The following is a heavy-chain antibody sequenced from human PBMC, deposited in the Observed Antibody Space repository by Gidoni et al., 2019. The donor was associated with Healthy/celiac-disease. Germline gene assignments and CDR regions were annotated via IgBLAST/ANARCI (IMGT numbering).Heavy chain of an antibody. CDR3: ARDPGGSSGYYYGY. V-gene: IGHV3-53*01. Sequence: VLLVESGGGLIQPGGSLRLSCSASGFTASSTYMSWVRQAPGKGLEWVSVIYSGGSTYYADSVKGRFTISRDNSKNTLYLQMNSLRAEDTAVYYCARDPGGSSGYYYGYWGQGTLVTVSS. CDR1: GFTASSTY. J-gene: IGHJ4*02. CDR2: IYSGGST. D-gene: IGHD3-22*01.